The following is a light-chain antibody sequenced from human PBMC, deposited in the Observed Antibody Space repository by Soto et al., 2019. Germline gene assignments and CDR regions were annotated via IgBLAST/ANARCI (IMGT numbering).Light chain of an antibody. CDR3: ATWDDSLTGVV. Sequence: QPVLTQPPSASGTPGQRVTISCSGSSSNIGGNAVNWYQQLPGTAPKLLIYTNNQRPSGVPDRFSGSKSGTSVSLAISGLQSEDEADYYCATWDDSLTGVVFGGGTKLTVL. CDR1: SSNIGGNA. V-gene: IGLV1-44*01. J-gene: IGLJ2*01. CDR2: TNN.